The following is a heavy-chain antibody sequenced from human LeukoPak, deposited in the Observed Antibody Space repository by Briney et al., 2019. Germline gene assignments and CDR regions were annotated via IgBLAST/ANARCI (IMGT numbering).Heavy chain of an antibody. V-gene: IGHV1-2*02. CDR1: GYTFTAYY. CDR3: ARVSIGGYCYSFDY. D-gene: IGHD2-21*01. Sequence: ASVRVSCKASGYTFTAYYMHWVRHATGPGLEWRGGINPNSGCTNYTQKFQGRVTMTRDTSISTAYMELRSVRSDDAGVYFCARVSIGGYCYSFDYGGQGTLVTVSS. CDR2: INPNSGCT. J-gene: IGHJ4*02.